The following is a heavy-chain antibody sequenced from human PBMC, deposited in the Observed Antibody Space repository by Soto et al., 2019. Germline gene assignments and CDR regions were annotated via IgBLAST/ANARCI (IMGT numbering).Heavy chain of an antibody. CDR1: GYTLINYN. Sequence: ASVKVSCKASGYTLINYNIFWVRQAPGQGLEWMGWISTSNGDTSYAQNFQGRVTMTTDTSTSTAYVELRSLRYDDTAVYYCARDITGATGDYWGQGTLVTVSS. CDR2: ISTSNGDT. V-gene: IGHV1-18*01. CDR3: ARDITGATGDY. D-gene: IGHD1-26*01. J-gene: IGHJ4*02.